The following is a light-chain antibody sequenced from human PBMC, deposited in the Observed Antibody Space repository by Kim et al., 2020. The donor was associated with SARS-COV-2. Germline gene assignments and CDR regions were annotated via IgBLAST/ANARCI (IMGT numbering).Light chain of an antibody. CDR2: DAS. CDR1: QSIDTH. V-gene: IGKV1-5*01. J-gene: IGKJ1*01. CDR3: HQYNSPWT. Sequence: SACVGDRVTITCRASQSIDTHLAWHQQKPGKAPRLLVFDASSLGSGVPSRFSSSGSGTEFTLTSSSLQPDDFATYYCHQYNSPWTFGQGTKVDIK.